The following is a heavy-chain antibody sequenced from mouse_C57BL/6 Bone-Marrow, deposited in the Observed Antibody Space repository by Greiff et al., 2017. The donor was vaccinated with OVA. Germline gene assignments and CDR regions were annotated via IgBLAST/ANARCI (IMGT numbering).Heavy chain of an antibody. CDR1: GYTFTSYW. J-gene: IGHJ2*01. D-gene: IGHD1-1*01. CDR3: TRRGFITTNYFDY. Sequence: EVKLVESGTVLARPEASVKMSCKTSGYTFTSYWMHWVKQRPGQGLEWIGAIYPGNSDTSYNQKFKGKAKLTAVTSASTAYMELSSLTNEDSAVYYCTRRGFITTNYFDYWGQGTTLTVSS. V-gene: IGHV1-5*01. CDR2: IYPGNSDT.